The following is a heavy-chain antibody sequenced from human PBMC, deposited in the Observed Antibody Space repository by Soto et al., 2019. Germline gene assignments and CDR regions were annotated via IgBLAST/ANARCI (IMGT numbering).Heavy chain of an antibody. CDR2: IYYSGNT. D-gene: IGHD3-9*01. J-gene: IGHJ4*02. Sequence: SETLSLTCTVSGASISSSNYYWGWIRQPPGKGLEWIGNIYYSGNTYYNPSLKSRVTISIDRSKNQFSLKLSSVTAADTVVYYCATAGGDYYDILTGPCDWGQGTLVTVS. CDR3: ATAGGDYYDILTGPCD. V-gene: IGHV4-39*01. CDR1: GASISSSNYY.